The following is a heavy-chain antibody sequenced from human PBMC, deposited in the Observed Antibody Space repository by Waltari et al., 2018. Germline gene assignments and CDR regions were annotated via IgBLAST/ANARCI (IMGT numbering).Heavy chain of an antibody. CDR3: ATTYGWWEPQGD. J-gene: IGHJ4*02. CDR1: GYTLTELS. V-gene: IGHV1-24*01. D-gene: IGHD2-8*02. Sequence: QVQLVQSGAEVKKPGASVKVSCKVSGYTLTELSMHWVRQAPGKGLEWMGGFDPEDGETIYAQKFQGRVTRTEDTSTDTAYMELSSLRSDDTAVYYCATTYGWWEPQGDWGQGTLVTVSS. CDR2: FDPEDGET.